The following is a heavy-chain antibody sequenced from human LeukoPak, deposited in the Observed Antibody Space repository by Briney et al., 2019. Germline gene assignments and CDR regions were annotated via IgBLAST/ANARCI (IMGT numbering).Heavy chain of an antibody. Sequence: GGSLRLSCAASGFTFGTYWMHWVRQAPGKGLEWVANIKQDGSEEYYVDSVKGRFSISRDNTKNPLYLQMDSLRAEDTAVYFCTRGGSGSYYNTYYNGLDAWGQGTKVTVSS. V-gene: IGHV3-7*01. CDR1: GFTFGTYW. CDR2: IKQDGSEE. CDR3: TRGGSGSYYNTYYNGLDA. J-gene: IGHJ6*02. D-gene: IGHD3-10*01.